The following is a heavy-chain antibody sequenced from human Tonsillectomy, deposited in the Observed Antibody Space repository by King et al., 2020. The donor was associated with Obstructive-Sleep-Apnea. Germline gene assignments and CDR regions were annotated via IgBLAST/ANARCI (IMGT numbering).Heavy chain of an antibody. Sequence: GQLVQSGAEVKKPGASVKVSCKASGYTFTNYAVNWVRQAPGQGLEWMGWISAYNGDTNYAQKLQGRVTMTTDTSTSTAYMELRSLRSDDTAVYYCAGPAGTGTTNFYDMDVWGQGSTVTVSS. D-gene: IGHD1-1*01. CDR1: GYTFTNYA. CDR3: AGPAGTGTTNFYDMDV. CDR2: ISAYNGDT. V-gene: IGHV1-18*01. J-gene: IGHJ6*02.